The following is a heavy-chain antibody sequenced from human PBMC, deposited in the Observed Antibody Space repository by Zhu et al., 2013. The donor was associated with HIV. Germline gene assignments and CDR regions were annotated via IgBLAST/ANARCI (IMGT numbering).Heavy chain of an antibody. CDR2: IYYSGST. V-gene: IGHV4-61*01. Sequence: QVQLQESGPGLVKPSETLSLTCTVSGGSVSSGSYYWSWIRQPPGKGLEWIGYIYYSGSTNYNPSLKSRVTISVDTSKNQFSLKLSSVTAADTAVYYCARDELYSSSWYSFQHWGQGTLVTVSS. CDR1: GGSVSSGSYY. J-gene: IGHJ1*01. CDR3: ARDELYSSSWYSFQH. D-gene: IGHD6-13*01.